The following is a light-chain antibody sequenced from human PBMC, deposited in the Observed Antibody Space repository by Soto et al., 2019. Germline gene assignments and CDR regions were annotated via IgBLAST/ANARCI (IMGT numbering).Light chain of an antibody. CDR2: DAS. V-gene: IGKV3-11*01. J-gene: IGKJ2*01. Sequence: EIVLTQSPATLSLSPGERGTLSCRASQSVSIYLAWYQQKPGQAPRLLIYDASNRATGIPARFSGSGSGTDFTLTISSLEPEDFAVYYCQQRSNWPPMYTFGQGTKLEIK. CDR1: QSVSIY. CDR3: QQRSNWPPMYT.